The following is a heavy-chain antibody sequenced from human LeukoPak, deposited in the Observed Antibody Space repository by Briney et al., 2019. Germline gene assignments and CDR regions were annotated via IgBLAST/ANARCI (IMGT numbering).Heavy chain of an antibody. CDR3: ARGSGTSPYYYYYGMDV. J-gene: IGHJ6*04. Sequence: ASVKVSCKASGGTFSSYAISWVRQAPGQGLEWMGGIIPIFGTANYAQKFQGRVTITADKSTSTAYMELSSLRSEDTAVYYCARGSGTSPYYYYYGMDVWGKGTTVTVSP. V-gene: IGHV1-69*06. CDR1: GGTFSSYA. CDR2: IIPIFGTA. D-gene: IGHD2-2*01.